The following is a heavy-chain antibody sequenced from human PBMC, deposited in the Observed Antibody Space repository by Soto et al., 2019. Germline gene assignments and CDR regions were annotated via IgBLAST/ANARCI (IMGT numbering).Heavy chain of an antibody. D-gene: IGHD2-15*01. CDR3: TTDLRRIAVVVGATGYFKS. J-gene: IGHJ5*02. CDR2: IKSKSDGGTT. V-gene: IGHV3-15*01. Sequence: GGSLRLSCAASGFTVSDAWMGWVRQAPGKGLDWVGRIKSKSDGGTTEYAAPVRGRFTISRDDSKNTLYLQMNSLKTEDTAVYYCTTDLRRIAVVVGATGYFKSWGQGTPVTVSS. CDR1: GFTVSDAW.